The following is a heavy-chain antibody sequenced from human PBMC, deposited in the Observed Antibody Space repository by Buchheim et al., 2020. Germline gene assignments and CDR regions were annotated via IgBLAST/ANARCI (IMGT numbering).Heavy chain of an antibody. J-gene: IGHJ6*02. D-gene: IGHD1-1*01. V-gene: IGHV4-59*01. Sequence: QVQLQESGPGLVKPSETLSLTCTVSGGSISSYYWSWIRQPPGKGLEWIGYIYYSGSTNYNPSFKSRVTISVDTSKNQFSLKLSSVTAADTAVYYCARYSLERHYYYGMDVWGQGTT. CDR1: GGSISSYY. CDR3: ARYSLERHYYYGMDV. CDR2: IYYSGST.